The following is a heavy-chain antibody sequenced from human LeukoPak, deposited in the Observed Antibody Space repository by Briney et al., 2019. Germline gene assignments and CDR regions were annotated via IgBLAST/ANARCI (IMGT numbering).Heavy chain of an antibody. CDR1: GYTFTGYY. D-gene: IGHD2-2*01. CDR2: INPNSGGT. Sequence: GASVKVSCKASGYTFTGYYMHWVRQAPGQGLEWMGWINPNSGGTNYAQKFQGRVTMTRDTSISTAYMELSRLRSDDTAVYYWARGAGCSSTSCYALRYFDLWGRGTLVTVSS. CDR3: ARGAGCSSTSCYALRYFDL. V-gene: IGHV1-2*02. J-gene: IGHJ2*01.